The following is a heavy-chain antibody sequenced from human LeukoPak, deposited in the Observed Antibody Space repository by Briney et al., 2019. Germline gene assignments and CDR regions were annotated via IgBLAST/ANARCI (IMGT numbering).Heavy chain of an antibody. Sequence: KPSETLSLTCTVSGGSISSSSYYWGWIRQPPGKGLEWIGSIYYSGSTYYNPSLKSRVTISVDTSKNQFSLKLSSVTAADTAVYYCARQHGQLLAIGWGQGTLVTVSS. J-gene: IGHJ4*02. D-gene: IGHD2-2*01. V-gene: IGHV4-39*01. CDR3: ARQHGQLLAIG. CDR1: GGSISSSSYY. CDR2: IYYSGST.